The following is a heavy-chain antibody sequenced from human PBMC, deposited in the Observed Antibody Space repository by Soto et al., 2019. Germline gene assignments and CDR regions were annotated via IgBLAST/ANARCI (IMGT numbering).Heavy chain of an antibody. J-gene: IGHJ4*02. V-gene: IGHV1-18*01. D-gene: IGHD6-19*01. Sequence: ASVKVSCKASGYTFTSYGISWVRQAPGQGLEWMGWISAYNGNTNYAQKLQGRVTMTTDTSTSTAYMELRSLRSDDTAVYYCARGVRLYPYSSGFPERFYYWGQETLVTVSS. CDR1: GYTFTSYG. CDR3: ARGVRLYPYSSGFPERFYY. CDR2: ISAYNGNT.